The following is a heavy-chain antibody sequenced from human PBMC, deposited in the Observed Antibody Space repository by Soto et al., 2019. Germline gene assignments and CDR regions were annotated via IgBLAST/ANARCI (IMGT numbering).Heavy chain of an antibody. J-gene: IGHJ4*02. CDR2: IWYDGSKK. V-gene: IGHV3-33*01. CDR1: GFTFSSYG. Sequence: QVQMVESGGGVVQPGRSLRLSCAASGFTFSSYGMHWVRQAPGEGLEWVAVIWYDGSKKYYADSVKGRFTISRDDSQNTLYLQIDSLRAEDTAVYYCARDLRHYDRGGSYLDYWGQGTLVTVSS. D-gene: IGHD3-22*01. CDR3: ARDLRHYDRGGSYLDY.